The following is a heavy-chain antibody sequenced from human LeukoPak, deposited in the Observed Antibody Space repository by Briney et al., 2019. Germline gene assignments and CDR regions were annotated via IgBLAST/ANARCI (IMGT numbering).Heavy chain of an antibody. Sequence: ASVKVSCKASGYTFTSYAINWVRQAPGQGLEWMGWINTNTGNPTYAQGFTGRFVFPLDTSVSTAYLQISSLKAEDTAVYYCARSSLGGQQDFDYWGQGTLVTVSS. J-gene: IGHJ4*02. D-gene: IGHD3-10*01. V-gene: IGHV7-4-1*02. CDR3: ARSSLGGQQDFDY. CDR1: GYTFTSYA. CDR2: INTNTGNP.